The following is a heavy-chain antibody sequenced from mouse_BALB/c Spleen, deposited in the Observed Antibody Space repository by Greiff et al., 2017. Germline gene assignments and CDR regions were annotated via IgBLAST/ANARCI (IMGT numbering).Heavy chain of an antibody. Sequence: VKLMESGPGLVQPSQSLSITCTVSGFSLTSYGVHWVRQSPGKGLEWLGVIWSGGSTDYNAAFISRLSISKDNSKSQVFFKMNRLQANDKAIYYCARSTMITTQAMDYWGQGTSVTVSS. CDR1: GFSLTSYG. CDR2: IWSGGST. CDR3: ARSTMITTQAMDY. V-gene: IGHV2-2*02. J-gene: IGHJ4*01. D-gene: IGHD2-4*01.